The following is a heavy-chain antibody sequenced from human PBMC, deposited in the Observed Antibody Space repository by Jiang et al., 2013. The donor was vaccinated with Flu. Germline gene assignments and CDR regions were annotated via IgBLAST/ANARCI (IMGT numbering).Heavy chain of an antibody. J-gene: IGHJ4*02. Sequence: VQLVESGGGLVQPGGSQRLSCAASGFTFNNYEMNWVRQAPGKGLEWVSYISSSGSNIYYADSVKGRFTISRDNAKNSLYLQMNSLRAEDTAVYYCARFFSESLSSGATFDYWGQGTLVTVSS. V-gene: IGHV3-48*03. CDR3: ARFFSESLSSGATFDY. D-gene: IGHD6-19*01. CDR1: GFTFNNYE. CDR2: ISSSGSNI.